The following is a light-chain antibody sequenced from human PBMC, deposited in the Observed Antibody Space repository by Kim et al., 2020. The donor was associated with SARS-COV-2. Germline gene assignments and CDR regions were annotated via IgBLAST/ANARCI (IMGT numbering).Light chain of an antibody. J-gene: IGLJ1*01. CDR2: SNN. V-gene: IGLV1-44*01. CDR1: SSNIGSNT. CDR3: AAWDDSLNGLYV. Sequence: QRVTISWSGSSSNIGSNTVNCYQQLPGTAPKLLIYSNNQRPSGVPDRFSGSKSGTSAALAISGLQSEDEADYYCAAWDDSLNGLYVFGTGTKVTVL.